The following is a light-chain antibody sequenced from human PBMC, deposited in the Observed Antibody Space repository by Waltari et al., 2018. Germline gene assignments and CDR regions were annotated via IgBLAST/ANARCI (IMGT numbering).Light chain of an antibody. CDR1: QSLLHSNGNTY. J-gene: IGKJ4*01. V-gene: IGKV2-40*01. CDR3: VQAIAFPLT. Sequence: DIVMTQTPLSLPITPGEPASISCRSSQSLLHSNGNTYLHWYLQKPGQSPQLLIYGGSNSASGVPDRFSGSGSGTDFTLKISKVEAEDVGVYYCVQAIAFPLTFGGGTKVEIK. CDR2: GGS.